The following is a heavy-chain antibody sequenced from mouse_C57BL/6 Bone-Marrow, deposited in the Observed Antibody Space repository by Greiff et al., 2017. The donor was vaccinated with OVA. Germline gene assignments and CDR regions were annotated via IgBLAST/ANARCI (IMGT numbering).Heavy chain of an antibody. CDR1: GFNIKDDY. D-gene: IGHD2-3*01. CDR2: IDPENGDT. Sequence: EVQLQESGAELVRPGASVKLSCTASGFNIKDDYMHWVKQRPEQGLEWIGWIDPENGDTEYASKFQGKATITADTSSNTAYLQLSSLTSEDTAVYHCTTYDGSFAYWGQGTLVTVSA. J-gene: IGHJ3*01. CDR3: TTYDGSFAY. V-gene: IGHV14-4*01.